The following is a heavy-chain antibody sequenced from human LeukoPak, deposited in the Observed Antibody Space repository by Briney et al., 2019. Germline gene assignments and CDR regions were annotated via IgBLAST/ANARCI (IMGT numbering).Heavy chain of an antibody. CDR1: GFTFSSYW. J-gene: IGHJ4*02. V-gene: IGHV3-7*01. CDR2: IKQDGSEK. D-gene: IGHD6-6*01. Sequence: PGGSLRLSCAVSGFTFSSYWMSWVRQAPGKGLEGVANIKQDGSEKYYVDSVKGRFTVSRDNAKTSLYLQMNSLRAEDTAVYYCARVYRSSSGYCFDFWGQGTLVTVSS. CDR3: ARVYRSSSGYCFDF.